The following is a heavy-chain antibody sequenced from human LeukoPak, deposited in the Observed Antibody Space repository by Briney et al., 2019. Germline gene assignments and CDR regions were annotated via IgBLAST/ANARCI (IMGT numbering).Heavy chain of an antibody. CDR2: ISWNSGSI. Sequence: GGSLRLSCAASGFTFDDYAMHWVRQAPGKGLEWVSGISWNSGSIGYADSVKGRFTISRDNAKNSLYLQMNSLRAEDTALYYCAKALRLGELSLSADAFDIWGQGTMVTVSS. CDR1: GFTFDDYA. J-gene: IGHJ3*02. V-gene: IGHV3-9*01. D-gene: IGHD3-16*02. CDR3: AKALRLGELSLSADAFDI.